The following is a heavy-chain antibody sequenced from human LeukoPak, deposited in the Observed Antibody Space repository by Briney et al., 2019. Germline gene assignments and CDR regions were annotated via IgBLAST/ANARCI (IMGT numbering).Heavy chain of an antibody. D-gene: IGHD6-19*01. Sequence: GGSLRLSCAASGFIFSNYGINWVRQAPGKGLEWVSGISTTGSYKYYADAVKGRFTISRDNAENSVCLQMNSLRVEDTALYFCARAIAVAGKSDYWGQGTLVTVSS. CDR1: GFIFSNYG. J-gene: IGHJ4*02. V-gene: IGHV3-21*01. CDR2: ISTTGSYK. CDR3: ARAIAVAGKSDY.